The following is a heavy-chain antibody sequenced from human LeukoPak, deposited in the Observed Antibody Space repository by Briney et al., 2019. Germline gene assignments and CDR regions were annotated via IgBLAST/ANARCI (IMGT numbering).Heavy chain of an antibody. Sequence: GGSLRLSCAASGFTFSSYWMSWVRQAPGKGLEWVANIKQDGSEKYYVDSVKGRFTISRDNAKNSLYLQMNSLRAEDTAVYYCATPLDYYDSSGYHQGGDWGQGTLVTVSS. CDR1: GFTFSSYW. V-gene: IGHV3-7*03. CDR3: ATPLDYYDSSGYHQGGD. CDR2: IKQDGSEK. J-gene: IGHJ4*02. D-gene: IGHD3-22*01.